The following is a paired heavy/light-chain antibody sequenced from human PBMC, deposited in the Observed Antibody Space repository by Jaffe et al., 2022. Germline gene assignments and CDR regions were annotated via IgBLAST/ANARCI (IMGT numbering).Heavy chain of an antibody. CDR2: TYYRSKWYN. CDR3: SRGAGYGSGWPRGYYFDY. V-gene: IGHV6-1*01. D-gene: IGHD6-19*01. CDR1: GDSVSSNNAA. Sequence: QVQLQQSGPGLVKPSETLSLTCAISGDSVSSNNAAWNWIRQSPSRGLEWLGRTYYRSKWYNDYAVSVKSRITINPDTSKNQFSLQLNSVTPEDTAVYYCSRGAGYGSGWPRGYYFDYWAQGTLVTVSS. J-gene: IGHJ4*02.
Light chain of an antibody. V-gene: IGLV1-40*01. CDR2: GNS. Sequence: QPVLTQPPSVSGAPGQRVTISCTGSSSNIGANYDVHWYQELPGTAPRLLIYGNSNRPSGVPDRFSGSKSGTSASLAITGLQAEDEADYYCQSYDSSLSGSVFGGGTKLTVL. CDR1: SSNIGANYD. CDR3: QSYDSSLSGSV. J-gene: IGLJ2*01.